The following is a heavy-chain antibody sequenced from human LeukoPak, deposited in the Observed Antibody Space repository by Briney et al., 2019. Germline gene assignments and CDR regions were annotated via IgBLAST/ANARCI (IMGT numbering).Heavy chain of an antibody. CDR1: GYSISSGYY. CDR3: ATNGYYCMDV. CDR2: IYHSGGT. J-gene: IGHJ6*03. V-gene: IGHV4-38-2*02. D-gene: IGHD2-8*01. Sequence: ASETLSLTCTVSGYSISSGYYWGWIRQPPGKGLEWIGSIYHSGGTNYNPSLKSRITISVDKSQNQFSLKVNSLTAADTAVYYCATNGYYCMDVWGKGTTVTVSS.